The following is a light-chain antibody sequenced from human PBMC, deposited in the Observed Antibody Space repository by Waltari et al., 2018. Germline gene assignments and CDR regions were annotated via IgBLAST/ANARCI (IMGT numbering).Light chain of an antibody. CDR1: RSDLGAYNY. J-gene: IGLJ3*02. Sequence: QSALTQPASVSGSPGQSITISCTGTRSDLGAYNYVSWYQQHPGKAPKLIIYDVRTRPSGVSNRFSGSKSGNTASLTVSGLQAEDEADYYCSSYTTGNTRVFGGGTRVTVL. V-gene: IGLV2-14*03. CDR2: DVR. CDR3: SSYTTGNTRV.